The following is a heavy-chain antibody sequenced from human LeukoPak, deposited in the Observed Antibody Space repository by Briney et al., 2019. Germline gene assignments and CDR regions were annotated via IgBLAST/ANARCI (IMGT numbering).Heavy chain of an antibody. V-gene: IGHV4-61*01. J-gene: IGHJ4*02. D-gene: IGHD3-3*01. CDR1: GGSLTSPTYY. Sequence: SEALSLTCTVSGGSLTSPTYYQWSWIRQPPGRGLELIGSLYSSGSAKFNPSLTSRVTMSLDTSQNQFSLKLSSVTAEDSAMYHCARFKSGGFYYFDSWGQGILVIVSS. CDR3: ARFKSGGFYYFDS. CDR2: LYSSGSA.